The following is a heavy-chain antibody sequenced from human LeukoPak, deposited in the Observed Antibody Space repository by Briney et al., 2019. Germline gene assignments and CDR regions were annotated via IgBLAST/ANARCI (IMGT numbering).Heavy chain of an antibody. D-gene: IGHD5-12*01. CDR3: APDPNKWLRNY. Sequence: GGSLRLSCAASGFTFSSYAMSWVRQAPGKALEWISTISGSGSSTDFADSVKGRFTISRDNSKNTLNLQMNNLRAEDTAIYYCAPDPNKWLRNYWGQGTLVTVSS. CDR1: GFTFSSYA. CDR2: ISGSGSST. V-gene: IGHV3-23*01. J-gene: IGHJ4*02.